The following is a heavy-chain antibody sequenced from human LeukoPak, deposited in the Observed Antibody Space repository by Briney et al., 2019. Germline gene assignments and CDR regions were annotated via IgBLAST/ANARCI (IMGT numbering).Heavy chain of an antibody. CDR2: INHSGST. Sequence: SETLSLTCTVSGGSVSSYYWSWIRQPPGKGLEWIGEINHSGSTNYNPSLKSRVTISVDTSKNQFSLKLSSVTAADTAVYYCARGSRGYSYGYAPTFDYWGQGTLVTVSS. CDR1: GGSVSSYY. CDR3: ARGSRGYSYGYAPTFDY. V-gene: IGHV4-59*02. D-gene: IGHD5-18*01. J-gene: IGHJ4*02.